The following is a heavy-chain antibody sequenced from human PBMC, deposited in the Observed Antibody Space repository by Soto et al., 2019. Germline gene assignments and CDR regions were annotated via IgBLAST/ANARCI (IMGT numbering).Heavy chain of an antibody. V-gene: IGHV3-30*18. CDR1: GFTFSNYG. D-gene: IGHD2-15*01. Sequence: QVQLVESGGGVVQPGRSLRLSCAASGFTFSNYGMHWVRQAPGKGLEWVAVISYDGSNKYYADSVKGRFTISRDNSKNTLYLQMNSLRFEDTAVYYCAKDHNVGGRIFTYYYYGMDVWGQGTTVTVSS. CDR3: AKDHNVGGRIFTYYYYGMDV. CDR2: ISYDGSNK. J-gene: IGHJ6*02.